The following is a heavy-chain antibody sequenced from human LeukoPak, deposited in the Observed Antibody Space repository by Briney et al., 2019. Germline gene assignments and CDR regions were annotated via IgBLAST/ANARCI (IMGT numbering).Heavy chain of an antibody. CDR3: ARAKGRYYYDSSGYRYYFDY. Sequence: PSETLSLTCTVSGGSISSGGYYWSWIRQHPGKGLEWIGYIYYSGSTYYNPSLKSRFTISVDTSKNQFSLKLSSVTAADTAVYYCARAKGRYYYDSSGYRYYFDYWGQGTLVTVSS. CDR2: IYYSGST. V-gene: IGHV4-31*03. D-gene: IGHD3-22*01. CDR1: GGSISSGGYY. J-gene: IGHJ4*02.